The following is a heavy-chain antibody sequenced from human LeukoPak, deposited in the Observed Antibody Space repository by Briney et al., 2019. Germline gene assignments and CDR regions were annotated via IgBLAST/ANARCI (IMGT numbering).Heavy chain of an antibody. CDR1: GFTFNNYA. CDR2: ISNSSNTI. J-gene: IGHJ4*02. CDR3: ATTEFLDH. Sequence: GGSLRLSCSASGFTFNNYALTWVRPTPGKGLEWISYISNSSNTIYYADSVKGRFTISRDNAKNSLFLQMNSLRVEDTAVYYCATTEFLDHWGQGTLVTVSS. D-gene: IGHD3-10*01. V-gene: IGHV3-48*01.